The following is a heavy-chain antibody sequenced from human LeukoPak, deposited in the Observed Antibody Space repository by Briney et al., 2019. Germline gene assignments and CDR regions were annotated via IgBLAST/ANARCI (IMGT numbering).Heavy chain of an antibody. J-gene: IGHJ4*02. V-gene: IGHV3-30*18. CDR2: ISYDGSNK. CDR1: GYTFTSYG. Sequence: SCKASGYTFTSYGMHWVRQAPGKGLEWVAVISYDGSNKYYADSVKGRFTISRDNSKNTLYLQMNSLRAEDTAVYYCAKDQFSSGWYSHDYWGQGTLVTVSS. D-gene: IGHD6-19*01. CDR3: AKDQFSSGWYSHDY.